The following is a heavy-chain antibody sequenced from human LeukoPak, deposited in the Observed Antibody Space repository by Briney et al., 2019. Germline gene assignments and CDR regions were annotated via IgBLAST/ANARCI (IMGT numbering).Heavy chain of an antibody. Sequence: ASVKVSCKASGYIFTSYDINWVRQATGQGLEWMGWIDPNSGNTGYAQKFQGRVTMTRNTSISTAYMELSSLRSEDTAVYYCAREFRMVAPIQGDDHLGQGTLVTVSS. CDR1: GYIFTSYD. J-gene: IGHJ4*02. D-gene: IGHD5-12*01. V-gene: IGHV1-8*01. CDR3: AREFRMVAPIQGDDH. CDR2: IDPNSGNT.